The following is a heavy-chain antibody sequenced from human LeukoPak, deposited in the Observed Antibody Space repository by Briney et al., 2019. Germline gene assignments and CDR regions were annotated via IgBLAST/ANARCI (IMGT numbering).Heavy chain of an antibody. J-gene: IGHJ6*03. CDR1: GGSISSYY. CDR3: ARRAVVVPAARGYYYYYMDV. V-gene: IGHV4-59*01. CDR2: TYYSGST. D-gene: IGHD2-2*01. Sequence: SETLSLTCTVSGGSISSYYWSWIRQPPGKGLEWIGYTYYSGSTNYNPSLKSRVTISVDTSKNQFSLKLSSVTAADTAVYYCARRAVVVPAARGYYYYYMDVWGKGTTVTVSS.